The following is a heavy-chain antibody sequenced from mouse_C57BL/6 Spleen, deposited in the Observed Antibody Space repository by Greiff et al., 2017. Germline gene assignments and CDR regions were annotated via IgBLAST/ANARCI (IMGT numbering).Heavy chain of an antibody. CDR3: AREGDVSYAMDY. J-gene: IGHJ4*01. CDR1: GFTFSDYY. V-gene: IGHV5-16*01. D-gene: IGHD3-3*01. CDR2: INYDGSST. Sequence: EVKLMESEGGLVQPGSSMKLSCTASGFTFSDYYMAWVRQVPEKGLEWVANINYDGSSTYYLDSLKSRFIISRDNAKNILYLQMSSLKSEDTATYYCAREGDVSYAMDYWGQGTSVTVSS.